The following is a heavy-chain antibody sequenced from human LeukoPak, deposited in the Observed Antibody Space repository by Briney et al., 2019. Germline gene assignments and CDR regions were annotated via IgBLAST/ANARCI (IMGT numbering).Heavy chain of an antibody. CDR3: ARGYSSGWYGEYFQH. CDR1: GGSISSYY. Sequence: SETLSLTCTVSGGSISSYYWSWIRQPPGKGLEWIGYIYYSGSTYYNPSLKSRVTISVDTSKNQFSLKLSSVTAADTAVYYCARGYSSGWYGEYFQHWGQGTLVTVSS. D-gene: IGHD6-19*01. CDR2: IYYSGST. J-gene: IGHJ1*01. V-gene: IGHV4-59*08.